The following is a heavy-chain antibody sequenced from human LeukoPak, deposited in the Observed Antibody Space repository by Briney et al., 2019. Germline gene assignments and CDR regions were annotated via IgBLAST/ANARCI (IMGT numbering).Heavy chain of an antibody. CDR1: GGSFSDYF. CDR3: ARVPYS. CDR2: ISHSGST. Sequence: SETLSLTCAVYGGSFSDYFWSWIRQPPGKGLEWIGEISHSGSTTYNPSLRSRVTISVDTSKNQFSLKLSSVTAADTAVYYCARVPYSWGQGTLVTVSS. D-gene: IGHD4-11*01. J-gene: IGHJ4*02. V-gene: IGHV4-34*01.